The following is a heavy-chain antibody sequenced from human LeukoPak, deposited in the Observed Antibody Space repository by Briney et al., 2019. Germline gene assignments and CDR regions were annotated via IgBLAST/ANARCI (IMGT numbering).Heavy chain of an antibody. J-gene: IGHJ4*02. CDR1: GYTFTSYG. D-gene: IGHD3-10*01. CDR3: ARATMVRGVITKSLFDY. Sequence: ASVKVSCKASGYTFTSYGISGVRQAPGQGLEWMGWISAYNGNTNYAQKLQGRVTMTTDTSTSPAYMELRSLRSDDTAVYYWARATMVRGVITKSLFDYWGQGTLVTVSS. V-gene: IGHV1-18*01. CDR2: ISAYNGNT.